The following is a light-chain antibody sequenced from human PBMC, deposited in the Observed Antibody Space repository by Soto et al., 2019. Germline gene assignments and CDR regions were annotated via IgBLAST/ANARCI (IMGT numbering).Light chain of an antibody. J-gene: IGLJ2*01. CDR1: SSDVGAYNY. V-gene: IGLV2-14*03. Sequence: QSALTQPASVSGSPGQSIAISCTGTSSDVGAYNYVSWYQQHPDKAPKLIIYDVSNRPSGVSNRFSGSKSGDTVSLTISGLQAEDEADYYCSSYTTSNTQVFGGGTKLTVL. CDR3: SSYTTSNTQV. CDR2: DVS.